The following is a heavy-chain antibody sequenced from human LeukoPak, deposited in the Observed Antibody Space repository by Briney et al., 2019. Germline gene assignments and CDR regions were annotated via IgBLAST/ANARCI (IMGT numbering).Heavy chain of an antibody. V-gene: IGHV1-46*01. D-gene: IGHD3-22*01. Sequence: ASVKVSCKASRYTFTSYYMHWVRQAPGQGLEWMGIINPSGGSTSYAQKFQGRVTMTRDTSTSTVYMELSSLRSEDTAVYYCARSSYDSSGYYKTIDYWGQGTLVTVSS. CDR1: RYTFTSYY. CDR2: INPSGGST. J-gene: IGHJ4*02. CDR3: ARSSYDSSGYYKTIDY.